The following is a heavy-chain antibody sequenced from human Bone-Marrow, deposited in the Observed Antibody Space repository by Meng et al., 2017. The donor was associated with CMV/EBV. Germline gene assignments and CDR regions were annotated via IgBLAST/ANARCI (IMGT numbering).Heavy chain of an antibody. J-gene: IGHJ4*02. CDR3: FTPNTICNTNSCPSTFDY. CDR1: GFTFGDYA. V-gene: IGHV3-49*04. Sequence: GGSLRLSCRAAGFTFGDYAMSWVRQAPGKGREWLGFIRSKAYGETTEYASSVKGRFTISRDDAKSIAYLQMDSLKAEATAVYYCFTPNTICNTNSCPSTFDYWGQGTLVTVSS. CDR2: IRSKAYGETT. D-gene: IGHD2-2*01.